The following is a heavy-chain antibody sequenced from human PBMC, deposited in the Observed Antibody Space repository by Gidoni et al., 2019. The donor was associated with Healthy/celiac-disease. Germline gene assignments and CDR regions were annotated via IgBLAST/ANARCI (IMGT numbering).Heavy chain of an antibody. CDR1: GYTFTGYY. V-gene: IGHV1-2*02. D-gene: IGHD2-2*01. CDR2: INPDSGGA. J-gene: IGHJ4*02. Sequence: QVQLVQSGAEVKKPGASVKVSCKASGYTFTGYYMHWVRQAPGQGLEWMGWINPDSGGANYAQQFQGRVTMTRDTSISTAYMELSRLRSDDTAVYYCARGPPPSIQFDYWGQGTLVTVSS. CDR3: ARGPPPSIQFDY.